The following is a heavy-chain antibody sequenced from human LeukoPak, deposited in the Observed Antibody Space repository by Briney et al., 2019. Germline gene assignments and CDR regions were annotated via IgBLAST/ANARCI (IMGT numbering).Heavy chain of an antibody. CDR3: ARHGPYSSSLYYFDY. V-gene: IGHV5-51*01. J-gene: IGHJ4*02. D-gene: IGHD6-13*01. CDR2: IYPGDSDT. Sequence: GESLKISCKGSGYSFTNYWIGWVRQMPGKGLEWMGIIYPGDSDTRYSPSFQGQVTISADKSIRTAHLQWSSLKASDTAMYYCARHGPYSSSLYYFDYWGQGTLVTVSS. CDR1: GYSFTNYW.